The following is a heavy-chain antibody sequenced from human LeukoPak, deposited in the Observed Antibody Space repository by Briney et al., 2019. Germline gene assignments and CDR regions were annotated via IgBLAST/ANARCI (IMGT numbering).Heavy chain of an antibody. D-gene: IGHD3-10*01. J-gene: IGHJ4*02. Sequence: SVKVSCKASGGTFSDYVFIWVRQAPGQGLEVMGRIFPAFGSVTYAQKFHDRVTISADESTSTVFVEVNSLRFEDTAIYYCGRPYGSGNYYNLGLDYWGQGTPVTVSS. CDR3: GRPYGSGNYYNLGLDY. CDR2: IFPAFGSV. CDR1: GGTFSDYV. V-gene: IGHV1-69*13.